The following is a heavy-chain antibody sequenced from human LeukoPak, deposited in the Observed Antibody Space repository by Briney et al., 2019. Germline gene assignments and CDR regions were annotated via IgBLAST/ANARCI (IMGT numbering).Heavy chain of an antibody. D-gene: IGHD2/OR15-2a*01. V-gene: IGHV4-34*01. CDR1: GGPFSGYY. J-gene: IGHJ4*02. Sequence: PSETLSLTCAVYGGPFSGYYWTWIRQPPGKGLEWIGEIDHSGSTNYNPSLQSRVTISVDTSRNQFSLKLSSVTAADTAVYYCAGHHPRNTVDFWGQGTLVTVSS. CDR3: AGHHPRNTVDF. CDR2: IDHSGST.